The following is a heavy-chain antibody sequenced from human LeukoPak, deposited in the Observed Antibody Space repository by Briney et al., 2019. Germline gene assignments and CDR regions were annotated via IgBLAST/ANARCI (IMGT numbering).Heavy chain of an antibody. Sequence: PGGSLRLSCAASGFTFSSYAMSWVRQAPGKGLEWVSAISGSGGSTYCADSVKGRFTISRDNSKNTLYLQMNSLRAEDTAVYYCAKKMGGDQEALDYWGQGTLVTVSS. CDR1: GFTFSSYA. CDR3: AKKMGGDQEALDY. J-gene: IGHJ4*02. V-gene: IGHV3-23*01. CDR2: ISGSGGST. D-gene: IGHD2-21*02.